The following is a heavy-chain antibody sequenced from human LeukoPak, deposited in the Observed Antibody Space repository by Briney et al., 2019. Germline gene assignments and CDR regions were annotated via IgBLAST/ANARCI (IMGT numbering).Heavy chain of an antibody. V-gene: IGHV3-23*01. CDR2: ISGSGGST. Sequence: GGSLRLSCAASGFTFSSYAMSWVRQAPGKGLEWVSGISGSGGSTYYADSVKGRFTISRDSSKNTLYLQMNSLRAEDTAAFYCAKRGGIAVAGTAPYYFDYWGQGTLVTVSS. CDR1: GFTFSSYA. CDR3: AKRGGIAVAGTAPYYFDY. D-gene: IGHD6-19*01. J-gene: IGHJ4*02.